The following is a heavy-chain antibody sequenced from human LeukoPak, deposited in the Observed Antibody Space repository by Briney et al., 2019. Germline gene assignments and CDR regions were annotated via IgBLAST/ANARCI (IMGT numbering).Heavy chain of an antibody. CDR3: ARDGDYYDSSGLDY. Sequence: RGSLRLSCAASGFTFSSYSMNWVRQAPGNGLEWVSSISSSSSYIYYADSVKGRFTISRDNAKNSLYLQMNSLRAEDTAVYYCARDGDYYDSSGLDYWGQGTLVTVSS. CDR1: GFTFSSYS. V-gene: IGHV3-21*01. CDR2: ISSSSSYI. D-gene: IGHD3-22*01. J-gene: IGHJ4*02.